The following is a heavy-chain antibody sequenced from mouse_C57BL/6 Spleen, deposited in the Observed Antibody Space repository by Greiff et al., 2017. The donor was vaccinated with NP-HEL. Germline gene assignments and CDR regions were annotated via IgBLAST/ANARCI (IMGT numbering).Heavy chain of an antibody. CDR2: IDPSDSET. CDR1: GYTFTSYW. V-gene: IGHV1-52*01. Sequence: VVRPGSSVKLSCQASGYTFTSYWMHWVKQRPIQGLEWIGNIDPSDSETHYNQKFKDKATLTVDKSSSTAYMQLSSLTSEDSAVYYCAREGTVVATYYFDYWGQGTTLTVSS. D-gene: IGHD1-1*01. J-gene: IGHJ2*01. CDR3: AREGTVVATYYFDY.